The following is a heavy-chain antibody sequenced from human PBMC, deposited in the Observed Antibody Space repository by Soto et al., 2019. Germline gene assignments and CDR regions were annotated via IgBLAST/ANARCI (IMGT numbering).Heavy chain of an antibody. V-gene: IGHV3-21*01. CDR3: ARDGSGWYPSY. Sequence: GGSLRLSCAASGFTFSSYSMNWVRQAPGKGLEWVSSISSSSSYIYYADSVKGRFTISRDNAKNSLYLQMNSLRAEDTAVYYCARDGSGWYPSYWGQGTLVTVSS. J-gene: IGHJ4*02. D-gene: IGHD6-19*01. CDR2: ISSSSSYI. CDR1: GFTFSSYS.